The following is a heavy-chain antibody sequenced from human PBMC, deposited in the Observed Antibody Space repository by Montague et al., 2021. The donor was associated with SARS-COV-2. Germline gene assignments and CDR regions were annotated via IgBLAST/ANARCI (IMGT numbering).Heavy chain of an antibody. CDR3: ARHVWGPKGYYYDDSMYYYALDV. J-gene: IGHJ6*02. Sequence: SETLSLTCTVSGDTVSSSRFYWGWIRQPPGKGLQWMGNVYFSGSTYYNPSLKSRVTISVDTTKNQFSLRLNSVTDSDTAVYYCARHVWGPKGYYYDDSMYYYALDVWGQGTTVTVSS. V-gene: IGHV4-39*01. CDR1: GDTVSSSRFY. CDR2: VYFSGST. D-gene: IGHD3-22*01.